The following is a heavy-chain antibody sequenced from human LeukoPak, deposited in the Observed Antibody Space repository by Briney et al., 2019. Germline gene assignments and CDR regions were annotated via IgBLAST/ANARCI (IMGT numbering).Heavy chain of an antibody. D-gene: IGHD3-22*01. Sequence: SVTVSCTASGGTFSSYAISWVRQAPGQGLEWMGGIIPIFGTANYAQKFQGRVTITADESTSTAYMELSSLRSEDTAVYYCAAYDSSGGGDYWGQGTLVTVSS. CDR1: GGTFSSYA. CDR3: AAYDSSGGGDY. CDR2: IIPIFGTA. J-gene: IGHJ4*02. V-gene: IGHV1-69*13.